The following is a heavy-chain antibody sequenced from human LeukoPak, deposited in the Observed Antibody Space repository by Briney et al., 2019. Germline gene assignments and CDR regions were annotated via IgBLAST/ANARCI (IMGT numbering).Heavy chain of an antibody. CDR1: GFSFNNYW. J-gene: IGHJ4*02. Sequence: GGSLRLSCAASGFSFNNYWMTWVRQAPGKGLEWVANINQDGSVKYYVDSVKGRFTISRDNAKNSLYLQINSLGAEDTAVYYCARLYSTGCYGGPDYWGQGTLVAVSS. V-gene: IGHV3-7*01. CDR2: INQDGSVK. CDR3: ARLYSTGCYGGPDY. D-gene: IGHD6-19*01.